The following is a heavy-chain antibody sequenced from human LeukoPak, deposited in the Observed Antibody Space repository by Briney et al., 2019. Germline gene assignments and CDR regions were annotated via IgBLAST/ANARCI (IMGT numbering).Heavy chain of an antibody. Sequence: PGGSLRLSCAASGFTFNSYSMNWVRQAPGKGLEWVSSISSSSSYIYYADSVKGRFTISRDNAKNSLYLQMNSLRAEDTAVYYCARDHRDDYYDSSGLDDAFDIWGQGTVVTVSS. CDR2: ISSSSSYI. J-gene: IGHJ3*02. V-gene: IGHV3-21*01. D-gene: IGHD3-22*01. CDR3: ARDHRDDYYDSSGLDDAFDI. CDR1: GFTFNSYS.